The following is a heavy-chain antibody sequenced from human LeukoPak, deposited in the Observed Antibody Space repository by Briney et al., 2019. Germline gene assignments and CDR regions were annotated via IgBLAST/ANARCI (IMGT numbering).Heavy chain of an antibody. V-gene: IGHV4-30-2*01. CDR3: ARMPGSSSWYRYFDY. J-gene: IGHJ4*02. CDR1: GGSISSGGYS. D-gene: IGHD6-13*01. Sequence: PSQTLSLTCAVSGGSISSGGYSWSWIRQPPGKGLEWIGYIYHSGSTYYNPSLKSRVTISVDRSKNQFSLKLSSVTAADTAVYYCARMPGSSSWYRYFDYWGQGTLVTVSS. CDR2: IYHSGST.